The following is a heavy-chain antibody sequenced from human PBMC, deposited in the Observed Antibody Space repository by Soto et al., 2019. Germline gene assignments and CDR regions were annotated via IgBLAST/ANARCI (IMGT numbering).Heavy chain of an antibody. V-gene: IGHV1-3*01. CDR1: GYTFTSYA. CDR2: INCGNGNT. CDR3: AREHDSWSLYAFDM. D-gene: IGHD3-3*01. J-gene: IGHJ3*02. Sequence: QVPLVQSGAGVKRPGASVKVSCKASGYTFTSYAIHWVRQAPGQGLEWMGWINCGNGNTKYSQKLQGRLTITRDTSASTAYMELSSLRSEDTAVYFCAREHDSWSLYAFDMWGQGTMVTVSS.